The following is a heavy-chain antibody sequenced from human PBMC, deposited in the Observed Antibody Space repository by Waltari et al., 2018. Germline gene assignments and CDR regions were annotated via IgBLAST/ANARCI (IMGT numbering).Heavy chain of an antibody. CDR1: GFPFSRYS. CDR3: ARDISANFDY. Sequence: EVQLVESGGGLVQPGGSLRLSCAASGFPFSRYSMNWGRQAPGKGLECVSYISSSSSTIYYADSVKGRFTISRDNAKNSLYLQMNSLRAEDTAVYYCARDISANFDYWGQGTLVTVSS. J-gene: IGHJ4*02. V-gene: IGHV3-48*01. CDR2: ISSSSSTI.